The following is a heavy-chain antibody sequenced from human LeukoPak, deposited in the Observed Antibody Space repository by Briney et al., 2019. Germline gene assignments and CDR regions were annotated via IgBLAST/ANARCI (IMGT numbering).Heavy chain of an antibody. J-gene: IGHJ4*02. CDR3: ARGGYDFWSGYPLDY. CDR1: GFTFSSYE. V-gene: IGHV3-48*03. D-gene: IGHD3-3*01. CDR2: ISSSGSTI. Sequence: GGSLRLSCAASGFTFSSYEMNWVRQAPGKRLEWVSYISSSGSTIYYADSVKGRFTISRDNAKNSLYLQMNSLRAEDTAVYYCARGGYDFWSGYPLDYWGQGTLVTVSS.